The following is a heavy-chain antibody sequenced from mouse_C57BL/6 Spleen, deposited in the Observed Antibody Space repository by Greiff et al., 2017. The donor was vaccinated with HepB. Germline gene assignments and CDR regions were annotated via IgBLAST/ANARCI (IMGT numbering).Heavy chain of an antibody. CDR2: ISSGSSTI. V-gene: IGHV5-17*01. Sequence: EVQLVESGGGLVKPGGSLKLSCAASGFTFSDYGMHWVRQAPEKGLEWVAYISSGSSTIYYADTVKGRFTISRDNAKNTLFLQMTSLRSEDTAMYYCARGYDVPFAYWGQGTLVTVSA. CDR1: GFTFSDYG. CDR3: ARGYDVPFAY. D-gene: IGHD2-2*01. J-gene: IGHJ3*01.